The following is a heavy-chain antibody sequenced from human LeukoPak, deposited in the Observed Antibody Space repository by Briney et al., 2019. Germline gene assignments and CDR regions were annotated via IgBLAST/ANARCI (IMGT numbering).Heavy chain of an antibody. J-gene: IGHJ5*02. V-gene: IGHV3-21*01. CDR1: AFTFSNYN. CDR3: VRAYHPGGWFDP. D-gene: IGHD2-21*01. CDR2: ITSSSTYI. Sequence: GGSLRLSCAASAFTFSNYNMNWVRQAPGKGLEWVSSITSSSTYIYYADSVKGRFTISRDNAKDSLYLQMNSLTAEDTAMHYCVRAYHPGGWFDPWGQGTLVTVSS.